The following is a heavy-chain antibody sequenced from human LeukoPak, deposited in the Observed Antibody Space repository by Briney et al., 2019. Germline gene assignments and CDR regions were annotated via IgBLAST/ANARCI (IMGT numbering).Heavy chain of an antibody. CDR1: GYTFTGYY. J-gene: IGHJ5*02. Sequence: KVSCKTSGYTFTGYYMHWVRQAPGQGLEWMGWINPNSGGTNYAQKFQGRVTTTTDTSTSTAYMELRSLRSDDTAVYYCARYPPGDHWGQGTLVTVSS. CDR3: ARYPPGDH. V-gene: IGHV1-2*02. CDR2: INPNSGGT.